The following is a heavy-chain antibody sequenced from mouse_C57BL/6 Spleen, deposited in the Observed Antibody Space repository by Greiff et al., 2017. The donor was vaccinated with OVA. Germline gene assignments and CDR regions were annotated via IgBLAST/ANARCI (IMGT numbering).Heavy chain of an antibody. J-gene: IGHJ2*01. Sequence: VQLQQPGAELVKPGASVKLSCKASGYTFTSYWMQWVKQRPGQGLEWIGEIDPSDSYTNYNQKFKGKATLTVDTSSSTAYMQLSSLTSEDSAVYYCAREGLLPYWGQGTTLTVSS. CDR1: GYTFTSYW. V-gene: IGHV1-50*01. CDR2: IDPSDSYT. D-gene: IGHD1-1*01. CDR3: AREGLLPY.